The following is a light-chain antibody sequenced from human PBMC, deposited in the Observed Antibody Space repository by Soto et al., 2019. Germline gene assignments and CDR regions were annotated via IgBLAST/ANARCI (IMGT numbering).Light chain of an antibody. Sequence: QSVLTQPASVSGSPGQSITISCSGTRSGVGGSDFVSWYQQHPGKALKLMIYEVSHRPSGVANRFSGSKSGNTASLTISGLQAEDEADDDCSAHTTISTLYVFGTGTKRTVL. CDR1: RSGVGGSDF. CDR2: EVS. J-gene: IGLJ1*01. V-gene: IGLV2-14*01. CDR3: SAHTTISTLYV.